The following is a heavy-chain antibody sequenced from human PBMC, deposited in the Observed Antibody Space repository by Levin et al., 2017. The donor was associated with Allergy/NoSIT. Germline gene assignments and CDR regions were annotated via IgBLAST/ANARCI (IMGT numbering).Heavy chain of an antibody. CDR1: GDSISSGSYY. V-gene: IGHV4-61*02. CDR3: ARARLGDVMIRGVPVYYFDY. Sequence: ASETLSLTCTVSGDSISSGSYYWSWIRQPAGKGLEWIGRIYTSGSTTYNPSLKSRVTISIDTSKNQFSLRLTSVTAADSAVYYCARARLGDVMIRGVPVYYFDYWGQGTLVTVS. CDR2: IYTSGST. D-gene: IGHD3-10*01. J-gene: IGHJ4*02.